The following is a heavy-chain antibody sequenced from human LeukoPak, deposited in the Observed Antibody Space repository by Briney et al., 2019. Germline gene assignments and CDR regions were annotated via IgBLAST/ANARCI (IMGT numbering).Heavy chain of an antibody. CDR3: ARVGFLVQNHFDP. V-gene: IGHV4-61*02. CDR2: IHRSGST. CDR1: GGSISSGSYY. D-gene: IGHD3-3*01. Sequence: PSETLSLTCTVSGGSISSGSYYWSWIRQPAGKGLEWIGSIHRSGSTAYNPSVKSRVTISVDTSKNQFSLKLNSVTAADTAVYYCARVGFLVQNHFDPWGQGTLVTVSS. J-gene: IGHJ5*02.